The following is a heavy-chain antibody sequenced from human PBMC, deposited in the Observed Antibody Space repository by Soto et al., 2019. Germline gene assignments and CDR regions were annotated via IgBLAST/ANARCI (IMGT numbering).Heavy chain of an antibody. J-gene: IGHJ6*02. V-gene: IGHV1-69*13. CDR2: IIPIFGTA. CDR3: ARVGYCTNGVCYRNYYYYGMDV. Sequence: SVKVSCEASGGTFSSYAISWVREAPVQGLEWMGGIIPIFGTANYAQKFQGRVTITADESTSTAYMELSSLRSEDTAVYYCARVGYCTNGVCYRNYYYYGMDVWGQGTTVTVS. CDR1: GGTFSSYA. D-gene: IGHD2-8*01.